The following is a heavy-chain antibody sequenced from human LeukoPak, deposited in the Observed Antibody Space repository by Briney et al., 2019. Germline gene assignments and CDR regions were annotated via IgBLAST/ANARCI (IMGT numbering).Heavy chain of an antibody. V-gene: IGHV3-23*01. Sequence: GGSLRLSCVASGFTFSSYALSWVRQAPGKGLEWVSSISSSGGSTYYVDSMKGRFTISRDNSKNTMYLQMNSLRAEDTAVYYCAKTRAYYDFWSGYYAEYFQHWGQGTLVTVSS. D-gene: IGHD3-3*01. CDR3: AKTRAYYDFWSGYYAEYFQH. CDR1: GFTFSSYA. CDR2: ISSSGGST. J-gene: IGHJ1*01.